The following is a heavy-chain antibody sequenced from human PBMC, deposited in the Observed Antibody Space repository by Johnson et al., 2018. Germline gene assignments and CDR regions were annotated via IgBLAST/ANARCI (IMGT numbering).Heavy chain of an antibody. CDR1: GFTFSSYG. D-gene: IGHD6-13*01. J-gene: IGHJ6*03. V-gene: IGHV3-33*06. CDR2: IWYDGSNK. CDR3: AKYSSSFFSYYYMDV. Sequence: VQLLESGGGVVQPGRSLRLSCAASGFTFSSYGMHWVRQAPGKGLEWVAVIWYDGSNKYYADSVKGRFTISRDNSKNTLYLQMNSLRAEDTAVYYCAKYSSSFFSYYYMDVWGEGTTVTVSS.